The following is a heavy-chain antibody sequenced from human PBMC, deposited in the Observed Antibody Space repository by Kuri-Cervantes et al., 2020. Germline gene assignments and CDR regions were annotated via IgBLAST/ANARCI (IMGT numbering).Heavy chain of an antibody. CDR3: ARYSSGWYDY. J-gene: IGHJ4*02. D-gene: IGHD6-19*01. CDR2: IYSKGYT. V-gene: IGHV4-4*08. CDR1: GDSINYYY. Sequence: SETLSLTCTVSGDSINYYYWSWIRQPPGKGLEWIGYIYSKGYTNYNPSLKSRVTISVDTSKKQLSLKLSSVTAADTAVYYCARYSSGWYDYWGQGTLVTVSS.